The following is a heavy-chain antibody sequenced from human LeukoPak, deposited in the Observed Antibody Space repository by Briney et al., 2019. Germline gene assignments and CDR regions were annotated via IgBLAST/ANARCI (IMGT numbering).Heavy chain of an antibody. CDR1: GGSISSYY. D-gene: IGHD3-9*01. J-gene: IGHJ4*02. CDR3: ARHVRPLRYFDWLLSSYFDY. Sequence: SETLSLTCTVSGGSISSYYWSWIRQPAGKGLEWIGRIYTSGSTNYNPSLKSRVTMSVDTSKNQFSLKLSSVTAADTAVYYCARHVRPLRYFDWLLSSYFDYWGQGTLVTVSS. CDR2: IYTSGST. V-gene: IGHV4-4*07.